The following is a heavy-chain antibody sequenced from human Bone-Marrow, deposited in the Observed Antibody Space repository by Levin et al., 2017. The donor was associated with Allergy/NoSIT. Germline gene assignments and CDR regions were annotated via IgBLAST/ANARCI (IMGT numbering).Heavy chain of an antibody. CDR3: AREDRSGSFDV. Sequence: SETLSLTCSVSGGSISSGGYYWTWIRQHPEWGLQWLGYIFYSATTYYSPSPKSRVFISVDTSKNQFSLRLTSVTAADTAVYFCAREDRSGSFDVWGQGTVVTVSS. D-gene: IGHD3-10*01. V-gene: IGHV4-31*03. CDR1: GGSISSGGYY. CDR2: IFYSATT. J-gene: IGHJ3*01.